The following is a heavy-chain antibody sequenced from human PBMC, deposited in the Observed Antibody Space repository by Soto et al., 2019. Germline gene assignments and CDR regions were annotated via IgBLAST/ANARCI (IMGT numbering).Heavy chain of an antibody. CDR2: IYHSGST. Sequence: PSETLSLTCAVSGGSISSSNWWSWVRQPPGKGLEWIGEIYHSGSTNYNPSLKSRVTISVDKSKNQFSLKLSSVTAADTAVYYCASSYCSSTSCLFFDYWGQGTLVTVSS. J-gene: IGHJ4*02. D-gene: IGHD2-2*01. CDR3: ASSYCSSTSCLFFDY. V-gene: IGHV4-4*02. CDR1: GGSISSSNW.